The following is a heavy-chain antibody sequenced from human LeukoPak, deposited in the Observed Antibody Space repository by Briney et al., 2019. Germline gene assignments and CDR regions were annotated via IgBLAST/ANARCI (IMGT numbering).Heavy chain of an antibody. CDR3: ARDGGESLSTFDY. D-gene: IGHD2-21*01. V-gene: IGHV4-59*01. J-gene: IGHJ4*02. CDR1: GGSIKSYF. CDR2: IYHTVST. Sequence: KASETLSLTCTVSGGSIKSYFWNWIRQPPGKGLEWIGYIYHTVSTHSSPSLKSRVTISVDTSKNQFSLKLSSVTAADTAVYYCARDGGESLSTFDYWGQGSLVTVSS.